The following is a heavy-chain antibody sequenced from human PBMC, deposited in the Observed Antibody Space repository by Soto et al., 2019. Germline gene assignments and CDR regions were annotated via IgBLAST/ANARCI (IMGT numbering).Heavy chain of an antibody. CDR2: IYSGGAT. CDR1: GFSVSTSH. V-gene: IGHV3-66*01. J-gene: IGHJ4*02. CDR3: ARDRPGSQHYFDY. Sequence: PGGSLRLSCAAAGFSVSTSHISWVRQAPGKGLEWVSVIYSGGATHYAVSVKGRLIISRDKSKNTLYLQMNSLRAEDTAMYYCARDRPGSQHYFDYWGQGNMVTVSS. D-gene: IGHD3-10*01.